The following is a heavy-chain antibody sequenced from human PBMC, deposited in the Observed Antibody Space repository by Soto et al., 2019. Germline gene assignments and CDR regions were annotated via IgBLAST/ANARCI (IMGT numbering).Heavy chain of an antibody. V-gene: IGHV3-48*02. CDR2: ISGTSRTV. CDR3: ARPRYGSGTEAFDI. J-gene: IGHJ3*02. Sequence: GGSLRLSCAASGFTFSSYSMDWVRQAPGKGLEWVSYISGTSRTVYYADSVKGRFTISRDNAKNSLFLEMNSLRDEDTAVYYCARPRYGSGTEAFDIWGLGTMVTVSS. D-gene: IGHD3-10*01. CDR1: GFTFSSYS.